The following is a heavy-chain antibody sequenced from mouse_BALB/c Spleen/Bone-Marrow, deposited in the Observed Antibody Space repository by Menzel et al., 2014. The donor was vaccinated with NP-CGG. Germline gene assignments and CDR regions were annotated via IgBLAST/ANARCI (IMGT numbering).Heavy chain of an antibody. CDR2: ISSGGGRT. Sequence: EVMLVESGGGLVKPGGSLKLSCAASGFGFSSSDMSWVRQTPEKRLEWVAYISSGGGRTYYPDTVKGRFTISRDNAKNTLSLQMSSLRSEDTAMYYCATHYYGRFDYWGQGTPLTVSS. CDR3: ATHYYGRFDY. J-gene: IGHJ2*01. V-gene: IGHV5-12-1*01. CDR1: GFGFSSSD. D-gene: IGHD1-2*01.